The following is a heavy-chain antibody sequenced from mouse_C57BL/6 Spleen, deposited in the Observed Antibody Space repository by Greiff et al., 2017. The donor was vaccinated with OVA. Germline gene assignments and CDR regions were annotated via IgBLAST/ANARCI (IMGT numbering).Heavy chain of an antibody. V-gene: IGHV5-6*01. D-gene: IGHD2-12*01. J-gene: IGHJ4*01. CDR1: GFTFSSYG. CDR3: ARQDYTGGDY. Sequence: EVKVVESGGDLVKPGGSLKLSCAASGFTFSSYGMSWVRQTPDKRLEWVATISSGGSYTYYPDSVKGRFTISRDNAKNTLYLQMSSLKSEDTAMYYCARQDYTGGDYWGQGTSVTVSS. CDR2: ISSGGSYT.